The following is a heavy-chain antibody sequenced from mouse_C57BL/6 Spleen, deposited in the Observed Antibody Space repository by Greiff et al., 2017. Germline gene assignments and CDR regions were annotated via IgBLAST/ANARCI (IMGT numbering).Heavy chain of an antibody. J-gene: IGHJ3*01. CDR1: GYTFTSYW. CDR3: ARGGSSGYWFAY. CDR2: INPSNGGT. Sequence: QVQLQQSGTELVKPGASVKLSCKASGYTFTSYWMHWVKQRPGQGLEWIGNINPSNGGTNYNDKFKSKATLTVDKSSSTAYMQLSSLTSEDSAVYYCARGGSSGYWFAYWGQGTLVTVSA. V-gene: IGHV1-53*01. D-gene: IGHD3-2*02.